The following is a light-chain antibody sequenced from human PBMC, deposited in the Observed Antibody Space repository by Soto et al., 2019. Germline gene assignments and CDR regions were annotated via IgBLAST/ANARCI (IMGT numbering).Light chain of an antibody. J-gene: IGKJ2*01. CDR1: QTIATY. Sequence: DIQMTQSPSSLSASVGDRVIITCRTSQTIATYLNWYQQKPGKAPHILIYGASTLQSGVPSRFSGSETGTEFTLTISDLQPEDFATYYCQQNFDDPPYTFGQGTKVEI. CDR2: GAS. CDR3: QQNFDDPPYT. V-gene: IGKV1-39*01.